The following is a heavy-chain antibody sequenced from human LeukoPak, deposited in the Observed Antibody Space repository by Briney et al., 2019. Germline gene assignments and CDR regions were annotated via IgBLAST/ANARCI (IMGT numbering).Heavy chain of an antibody. CDR2: LYPGDSDT. Sequence: GESLKTPCKGSGYSFTSYWIGLVRQMPGKGLGGGWILYPGDSDTRYSPSFQGQVTISADKSISTAYLQWSSLKASDTAMYYCARQGSEYCSSTSCYSDYYGMDVWGQGTTVTVSS. J-gene: IGHJ6*02. CDR3: ARQGSEYCSSTSCYSDYYGMDV. V-gene: IGHV5-51*01. CDR1: GYSFTSYW. D-gene: IGHD2-2*01.